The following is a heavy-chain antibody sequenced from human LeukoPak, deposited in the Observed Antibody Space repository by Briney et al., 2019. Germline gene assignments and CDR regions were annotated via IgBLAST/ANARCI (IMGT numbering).Heavy chain of an antibody. V-gene: IGHV4-34*01. CDR2: INHSGST. CDR1: GGSFSGYY. D-gene: IGHD4-17*01. J-gene: IGHJ4*02. CDR3: ARDPGAHDYGDYGDY. Sequence: KPSETLSLTCAVYGGSFSGYYWSWIRQPPGKGLEWIGEINHSGSTNYNPSLKSRVTISVDTSKNQFSLKLSSVTAADTAVYYCARDPGAHDYGDYGDYWGQGTLVTVSS.